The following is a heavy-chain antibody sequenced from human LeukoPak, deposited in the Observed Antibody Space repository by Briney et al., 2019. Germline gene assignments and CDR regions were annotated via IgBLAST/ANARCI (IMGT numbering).Heavy chain of an antibody. D-gene: IGHD3-22*01. CDR3: ARSSEGRYYYDSSGFSYYYYYMDV. Sequence: SETLSLTCTVSGGSLSSYYWSWIRQPPGKGLEWVGYIYYSGSTYYNPSPRSRVTISVDTSKNQFSLKLSSVTAADTAVYYCARSSEGRYYYDSSGFSYYYYYMDVWGKGTTVTISS. V-gene: IGHV4-59*01. CDR2: IYYSGST. CDR1: GGSLSSYY. J-gene: IGHJ6*03.